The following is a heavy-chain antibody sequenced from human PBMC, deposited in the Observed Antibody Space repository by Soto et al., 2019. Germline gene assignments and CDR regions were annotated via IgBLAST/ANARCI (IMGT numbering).Heavy chain of an antibody. CDR3: TREGSAPYYYYGMDA. CDR2: INTHNGNT. V-gene: IGHV1-18*01. Sequence: QVQLEQSAPEVKKPGASVKVSCKASGYTFTTYGISWVRQAPGQGLEWLGWINTHNGNTNYAQNLQGGVIMTADTSTSTAYMERRSLRSDDTAIYYCTREGSAPYYYYGMDAWGQGTTVTVSS. CDR1: GYTFTTYG. D-gene: IGHD3-10*01. J-gene: IGHJ6*02.